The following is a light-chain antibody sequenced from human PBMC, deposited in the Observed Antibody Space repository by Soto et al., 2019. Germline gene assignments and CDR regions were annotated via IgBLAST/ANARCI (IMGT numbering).Light chain of an antibody. CDR2: GAS. J-gene: IGKJ5*01. CDR1: QSVSSN. CDR3: QHYENWPRLIT. V-gene: IGKV3D-15*01. Sequence: EIVMTQSPATLSVSPGERATLSCRASQSVSSNLAWYQQKPGQAPRLLIYGASTRATGIPARFSGSGSGTEFTLTISSLPSEYFAVYYCQHYENWPRLITFGHGTRVEIK.